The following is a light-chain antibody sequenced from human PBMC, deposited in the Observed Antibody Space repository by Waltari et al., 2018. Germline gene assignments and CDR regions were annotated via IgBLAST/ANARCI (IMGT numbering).Light chain of an antibody. V-gene: IGLV2-23*02. CDR2: EVN. J-gene: IGLJ3*02. CDR1: SSDVGSYNL. Sequence: QSALTQPASVSGSPGQSITISCTGPSSDVGSYNLVSWYQHHPGRAPKVMIYEVNKRPSGVSHRFYASKSGNTASLTISGLQAEDEADYYCCSYAGTTTWVFGGGTKLTVL. CDR3: CSYAGTTTWV.